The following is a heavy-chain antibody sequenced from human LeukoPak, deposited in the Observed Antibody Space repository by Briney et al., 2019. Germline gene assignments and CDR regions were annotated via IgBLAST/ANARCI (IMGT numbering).Heavy chain of an antibody. CDR1: GYSISSSNY. CDR3: ARGLKYYDYVWGSYRRPYFDY. D-gene: IGHD3-16*02. J-gene: IGHJ4*02. CDR2: IYYSGSI. V-gene: IGHV4-28*05. Sequence: SDTLSLTCAVSGYSISSSNYWAWIRQPPGKGLEWIGHIYYSGSIYYNPSLKSRVTISVDTSKNQFSLKLSSVTAADTAVYYCARGLKYYDYVWGSYRRPYFDYWGQGTLVTVSS.